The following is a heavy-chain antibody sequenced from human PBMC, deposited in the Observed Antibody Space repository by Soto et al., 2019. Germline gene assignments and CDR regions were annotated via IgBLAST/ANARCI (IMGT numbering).Heavy chain of an antibody. J-gene: IGHJ2*01. CDR3: AREEATVVTPDVHWYFDL. Sequence: QVQLVQSGAEVKKPGSSVKVSCKASGGTFSSYAISWVRQAPGQGLEWMGGIIPIFGTANYAQKFQGRVTITADESTSTDYMELSSLRSEDTAVYYCAREEATVVTPDVHWYFDLWGRGTLVTVSS. CDR2: IIPIFGTA. V-gene: IGHV1-69*12. D-gene: IGHD4-17*01. CDR1: GGTFSSYA.